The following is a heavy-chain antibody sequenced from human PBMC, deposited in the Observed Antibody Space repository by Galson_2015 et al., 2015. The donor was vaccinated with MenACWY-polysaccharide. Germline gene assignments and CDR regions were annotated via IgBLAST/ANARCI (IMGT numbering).Heavy chain of an antibody. V-gene: IGHV3-48*03. J-gene: IGHJ4*02. CDR3: ARGSWGGNFDY. CDR1: GFTFSSYE. Sequence: SLRLSCAASGFTFSSYEMNWVRQAPGKGLEWVSYISSSGSTIYYADSVKGRFTISRDNAKNSLYLQMNSLRAEDTAVYYCARGSWGGNFDYWGRGTLVTVSS. CDR2: ISSSGSTI. D-gene: IGHD7-27*01.